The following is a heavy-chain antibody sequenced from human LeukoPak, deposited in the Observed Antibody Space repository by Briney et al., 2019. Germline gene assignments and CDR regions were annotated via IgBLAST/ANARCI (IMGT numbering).Heavy chain of an antibody. CDR3: ARGRDGSQSPIDH. CDR2: ISSSSSYI. J-gene: IGHJ4*02. V-gene: IGHV3-21*01. D-gene: IGHD5-24*01. CDR1: GFTFSNYN. Sequence: PGGSLRLSCAASGFTFSNYNMNWVRQAPGKGLEWVSSISSSSSYIYYADSLRGRFTISRDNAENSLYLQMISLRAEDTAVYYCARGRDGSQSPIDHWGQGTLVTVSS.